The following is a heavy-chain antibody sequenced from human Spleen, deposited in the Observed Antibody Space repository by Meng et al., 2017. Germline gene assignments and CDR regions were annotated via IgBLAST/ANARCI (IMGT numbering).Heavy chain of an antibody. CDR1: GYTFTSYG. D-gene: IGHD2-15*01. CDR3: ARGELGYCSGGSCYSIPGWFDP. Sequence: ASVKVSCKASGYTFTSYGISWVRQAPGQGLEWMGWISAYNGNTNYAQKLQGRVTMTTDTSTSTAYMELRSLRSDDTAVYYCARGELGYCSGGSCYSIPGWFDPCGQATLV. J-gene: IGHJ5*02. V-gene: IGHV1-18*01. CDR2: ISAYNGNT.